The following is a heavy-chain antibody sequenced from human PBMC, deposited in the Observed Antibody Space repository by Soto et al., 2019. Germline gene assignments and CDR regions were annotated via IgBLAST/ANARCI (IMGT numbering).Heavy chain of an antibody. V-gene: IGHV1-18*01. Sequence: ASVKVSCKASGYTFTSYGISWVRQAPGQGLEWMGWISAYNGNTNYAQKLQGRVTMTTDTSTSTAYMELRSLRSDDTAVYYCARVSGYDKPTSYYYMDVWGKGTTVTVSS. CDR1: GYTFTSYG. CDR3: ARVSGYDKPTSYYYMDV. CDR2: ISAYNGNT. J-gene: IGHJ6*03. D-gene: IGHD5-12*01.